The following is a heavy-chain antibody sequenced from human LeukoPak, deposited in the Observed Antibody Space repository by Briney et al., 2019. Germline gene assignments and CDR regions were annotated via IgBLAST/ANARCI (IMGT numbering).Heavy chain of an antibody. CDR3: ARVGYSSGWYDY. V-gene: IGHV1-2*02. CDR1: EYTFTGYY. J-gene: IGHJ4*02. CDR2: INPNSGGT. Sequence: ASVKVSCKASEYTFTGYYMHWVRQAPGQGLEWMGWINPNSGGTNYAQKFQGRVTMTRDTSISTAYMELSRLRSDDTAVYYCARVGYSSGWYDYWGQGTLVTVSS. D-gene: IGHD6-19*01.